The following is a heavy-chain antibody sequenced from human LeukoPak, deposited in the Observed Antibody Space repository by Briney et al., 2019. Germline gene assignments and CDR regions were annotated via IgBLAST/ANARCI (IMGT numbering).Heavy chain of an antibody. Sequence: SETLYLTCSVSGDSISYYYWTWIRQPAGKGLEWIGRIYSNGGTNYNPSLNSRVTMSIDTAKNQFSLNLSSVTAADTAIYYCARVHNSGPGYCSGTSCYRLGGWFDTWGQGTLVTVSS. CDR3: ARVHNSGPGYCSGTSCYRLGGWFDT. V-gene: IGHV4-4*07. J-gene: IGHJ5*02. CDR1: GDSISYYY. CDR2: IYSNGGT. D-gene: IGHD2-2*02.